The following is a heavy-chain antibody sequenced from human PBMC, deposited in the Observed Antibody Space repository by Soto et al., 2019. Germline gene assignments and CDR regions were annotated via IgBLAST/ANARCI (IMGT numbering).Heavy chain of an antibody. CDR3: ARHPRSGLRFLEWLPSDYGMDV. CDR2: IYPGDSDT. Sequence: GESLKISCKGSGYSFTIYWIGWVRQMPGKGLEWMGIIYPGDSDTRYSSSFQGQVTISADKSISTAYLQWSSLKASDTAMYYCARHPRSGLRFLEWLPSDYGMDVWGQGTTVTVSS. J-gene: IGHJ6*02. V-gene: IGHV5-51*01. CDR1: GYSFTIYW. D-gene: IGHD3-3*01.